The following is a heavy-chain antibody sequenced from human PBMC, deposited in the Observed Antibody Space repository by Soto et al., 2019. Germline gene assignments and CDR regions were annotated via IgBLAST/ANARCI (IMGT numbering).Heavy chain of an antibody. CDR3: ARDPPDIVVVPAAGAFDY. V-gene: IGHV4-59*12. Sequence: SETLSLTCTVSGGSISSYYWSWIRQPPGKGLEWIGYIYYSGSTNYNPSLKGRFTISRDNAKNSLYLQMNSLRAEDTAVYYCARDPPDIVVVPAAGAFDYWGQGTLVTVS. D-gene: IGHD2-2*01. CDR2: IYYSGST. J-gene: IGHJ4*02. CDR1: GGSISSYY.